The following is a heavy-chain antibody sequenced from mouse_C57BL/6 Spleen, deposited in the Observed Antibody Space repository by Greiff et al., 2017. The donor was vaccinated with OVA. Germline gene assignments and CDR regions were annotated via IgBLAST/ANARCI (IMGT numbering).Heavy chain of an antibody. V-gene: IGHV1-80*01. CDR2: IYPGDGDT. CDR3: ARIYYDYDPSFDY. Sequence: VQLQQSGAELVKPGASVKISCKASGYAFSSYWMNWVKQRPGKGLEWIGQIYPGDGDTNYNGKFKGKATLTADKSSSTAYMQLSSLTSEDSAVYFCARIYYDYDPSFDYWGQGTTLTVSS. J-gene: IGHJ2*01. D-gene: IGHD2-4*01. CDR1: GYAFSSYW.